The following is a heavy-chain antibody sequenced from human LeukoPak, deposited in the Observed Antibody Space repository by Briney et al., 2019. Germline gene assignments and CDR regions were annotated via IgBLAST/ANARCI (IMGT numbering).Heavy chain of an antibody. V-gene: IGHV1-46*01. D-gene: IGHD3-22*01. CDR1: GYTFTSYY. J-gene: IGHJ5*02. CDR2: INPSGGST. CDR3: ARMGTYYDSSGSLGKFDP. Sequence: ASVKVSCKASGYTFTSYYMHWVRQAPGQGLEWMGIINPSGGSTSYAQKFQGRVTMTRDMSTSTAYMELRSLRSDDTAVYYCARMGTYYDSSGSLGKFDPWGQGTLVTVSS.